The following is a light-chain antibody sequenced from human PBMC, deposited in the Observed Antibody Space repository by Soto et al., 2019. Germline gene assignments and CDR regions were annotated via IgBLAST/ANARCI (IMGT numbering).Light chain of an antibody. CDR3: QQYNDWPPSIT. V-gene: IGKV3-15*01. CDR2: GAS. Sequence: EIVMTQSPATLSVSPGEKATLSCRASQSVRSDLAWYQQKPGQAPRLLIYGASTRATAIPARLSGSGSGTEFTLTISSLQSEDIGVYYCQQYNDWPPSITFGQGTRLEIK. CDR1: QSVRSD. J-gene: IGKJ5*01.